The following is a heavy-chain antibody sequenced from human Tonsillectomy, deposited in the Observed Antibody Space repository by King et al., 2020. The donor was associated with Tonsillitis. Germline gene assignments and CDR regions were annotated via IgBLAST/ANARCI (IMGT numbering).Heavy chain of an antibody. CDR3: ARVPSERGYDYSYYYYYGMDV. CDR1: GSTFTGWY. CDR2: INPNSGGT. V-gene: IGHV1-2*02. D-gene: IGHD5-12*01. Sequence: QVQLVESGAEVKKPGASVKVSCKASGSTFTGWYMHWVRQAPGQGLEWMGWINPNSGGTDYAQKFQGRVTMTRDTSITTAYMELSRLRSDDTAVYYCARVPSERGYDYSYYYYYGMDVWGQGTTVTVSS. J-gene: IGHJ6*02.